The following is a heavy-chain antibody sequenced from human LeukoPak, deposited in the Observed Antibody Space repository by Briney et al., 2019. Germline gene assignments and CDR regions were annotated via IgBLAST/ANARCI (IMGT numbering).Heavy chain of an antibody. J-gene: IGHJ4*02. CDR3: ARRWGYYDSSGTFDY. CDR2: ISYDGSNI. V-gene: IGHV3-30*04. D-gene: IGHD3-22*01. Sequence: GGSLRLSCAASGFTFSTYAMHWVRQAPGKGLEWVAVISYDGSNIYYADSVKGRFTISRDNSKNTLYLQMNSLRAEDTALYYCARRWGYYDSSGTFDYWGQGTLVTVSS. CDR1: GFTFSTYA.